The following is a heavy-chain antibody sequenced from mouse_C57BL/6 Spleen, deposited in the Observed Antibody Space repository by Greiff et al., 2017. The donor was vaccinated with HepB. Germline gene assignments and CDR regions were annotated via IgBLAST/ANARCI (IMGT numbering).Heavy chain of an antibody. J-gene: IGHJ2*01. D-gene: IGHD1-1*01. Sequence: EVKLVESGGGLVKPGGSLKLSCAASGFTFSSYTMSWVRQTPEKRLEWVATISGGGGNTYYPDSVKGRFTISRDNAKNTLYLQMSSLRSEDTALYYCARHSYYYYFDYWGQGTTLTVSS. CDR1: GFTFSSYT. CDR3: ARHSYYYYFDY. CDR2: ISGGGGNT. V-gene: IGHV5-9*01.